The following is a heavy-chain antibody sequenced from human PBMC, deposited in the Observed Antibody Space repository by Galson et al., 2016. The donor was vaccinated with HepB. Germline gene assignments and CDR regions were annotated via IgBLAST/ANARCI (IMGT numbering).Heavy chain of an antibody. J-gene: IGHJ4*02. D-gene: IGHD3-3*01. V-gene: IGHV4-4*02. CDR1: DGSITSNKW. Sequence: TLSLPCAVSDGSITSNKWWSWVRQTPRTGLEWIGEIYHSGSTNYNPSLKSRVTIPVDKSKNQFSLGLTSVTAADTAVYYCARSPPWCGYFDSWGQGTLVTVSS. CDR2: IYHSGST. CDR3: ARSPPWCGYFDS.